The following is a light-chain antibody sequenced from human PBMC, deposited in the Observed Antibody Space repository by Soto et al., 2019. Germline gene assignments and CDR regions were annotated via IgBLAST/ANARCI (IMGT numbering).Light chain of an antibody. CDR3: QQRSNWPLT. J-gene: IGKJ4*01. Sequence: EIVLTQSPATLSLSPGQRATLSCRASQNISSYLAWYQQKPGQAPRLLIYDTSNRATGIPARFSGSGSGTDFTLTISSLEPEDFAVYYWQQRSNWPLTFGGGTKVEIK. CDR2: DTS. CDR1: QNISSY. V-gene: IGKV3-11*01.